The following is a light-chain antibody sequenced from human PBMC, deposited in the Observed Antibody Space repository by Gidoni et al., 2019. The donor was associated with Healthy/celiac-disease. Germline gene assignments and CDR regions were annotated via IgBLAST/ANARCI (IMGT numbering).Light chain of an antibody. CDR3: QSYDSSLSGWVV. J-gene: IGLJ2*01. Sequence: SVLTQPPSVSRAPGQRVTISCTGSSSNIGAGYDVHWYQQLPGTAPKLLIYGNSNRPSGVPDRFSGSKSGTSASLAITGLQAEDEADYYCQSYDSSLSGWVVFGGGTKLTVL. V-gene: IGLV1-40*01. CDR1: SSNIGAGYD. CDR2: GNS.